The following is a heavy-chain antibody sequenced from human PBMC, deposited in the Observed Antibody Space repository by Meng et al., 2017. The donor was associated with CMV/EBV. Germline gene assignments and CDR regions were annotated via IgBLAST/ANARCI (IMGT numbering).Heavy chain of an antibody. V-gene: IGHV4-34*01. D-gene: IGHD6-19*01. CDR1: GGSFSGYY. CDR3: ARDRYSSGWYSSGAHWFDP. J-gene: IGHJ5*02. Sequence: GSLRLSCAVYGGSFSGYYWSWIRQPPGKGLEWIGEINHSGSTNYNPSLKSRVTISVDTSKNQFSLKLSSVTAADTAVYYCARDRYSSGWYSSGAHWFDPWGQGTLVTVSS. CDR2: INHSGST.